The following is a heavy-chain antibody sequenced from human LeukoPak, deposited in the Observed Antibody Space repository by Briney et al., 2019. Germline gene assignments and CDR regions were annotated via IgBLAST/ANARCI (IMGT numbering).Heavy chain of an antibody. J-gene: IGHJ4*02. CDR2: IYYSGST. V-gene: IGHV4-59*01. CDR1: GGSISSYY. D-gene: IGHD6-19*01. Sequence: SETLSLTCTVSGGSISSYYWSWIRQPPGKGLEWIGYIYYSGSTNYNPSLKSRVTISVDTSKNQFSLKLSSVTAADTAVYYCARSTGWYGGLVYWGQGTLVTVSS. CDR3: ARSTGWYGGLVY.